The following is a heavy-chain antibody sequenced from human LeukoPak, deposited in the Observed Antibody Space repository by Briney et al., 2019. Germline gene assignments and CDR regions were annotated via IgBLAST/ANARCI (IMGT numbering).Heavy chain of an antibody. J-gene: IGHJ4*02. CDR1: GFTFSSYA. CDR3: AKGSYYDSSGSFYFDY. D-gene: IGHD3-22*01. CDR2: ISGSGDNT. V-gene: IGHV3-23*01. Sequence: QAGGSLRLSCAASGFTFSSYAMSWVRQAPGKGLEWVSGISGSGDNTYCADSVKGRFTISRDNSKNTLYVQVNSLGTEDTAAYYCAKGSYYDSSGSFYFDYWGQGTLVTVSS.